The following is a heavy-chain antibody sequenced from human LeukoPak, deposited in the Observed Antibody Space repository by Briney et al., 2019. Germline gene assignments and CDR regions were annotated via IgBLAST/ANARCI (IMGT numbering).Heavy chain of an antibody. CDR2: VYNSGST. CDR3: ARETRGAFY. D-gene: IGHD1-26*01. J-gene: IGHJ4*02. Sequence: PSETLSLTCTVSGGSISSYYWSWIRKPPAQGKEWNGYVYNSGSTNYNPTLKSRVTISVDPSKNQFSLKLSSVTAADTAVYYCARETRGAFYWGQGTLVTVSS. V-gene: IGHV4-59*01. CDR1: GGSISSYY.